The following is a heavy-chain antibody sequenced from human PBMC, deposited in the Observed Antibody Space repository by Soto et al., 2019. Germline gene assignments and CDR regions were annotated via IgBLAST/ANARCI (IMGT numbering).Heavy chain of an antibody. D-gene: IGHD6-19*01. CDR1: GYSITAGGYY. CDR3: ARMYSSGSGWFHP. Sequence: SETLSLTCFVSGYSITAGGYYWSWIRHHPGKGLEWIGSFYSSGSIIYNPSLRSRVSISGDTSSNQFSMSLTPVTAADTARYYCARMYSSGSGWFHPWGQGTLVTVSS. V-gene: IGHV4-31*03. J-gene: IGHJ5*02. CDR2: FYSSGSI.